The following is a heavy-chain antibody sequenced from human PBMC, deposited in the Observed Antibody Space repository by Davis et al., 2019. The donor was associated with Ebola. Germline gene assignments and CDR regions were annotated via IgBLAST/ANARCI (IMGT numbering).Heavy chain of an antibody. CDR3: ASGIVATIFDY. Sequence: GSLRLSCAVYGGSFSGYYWSWIRQPPGKGLEWIGEINHSGSTNYNPSLKSRVTISVDTSKNQFSLKLSSVTAADTAVYYCASGIVATIFDYWGQGTLVTVSS. CDR2: INHSGST. CDR1: GGSFSGYY. D-gene: IGHD5-12*01. J-gene: IGHJ4*02. V-gene: IGHV4-34*01.